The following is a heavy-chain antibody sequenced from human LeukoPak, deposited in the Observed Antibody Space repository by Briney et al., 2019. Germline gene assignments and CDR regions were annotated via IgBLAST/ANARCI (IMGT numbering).Heavy chain of an antibody. J-gene: IGHJ4*02. Sequence: SVKVSCKASGGTFSSYAISWVRQAPGQGLEWMGGIIPIFGTANYAQKFQGRVTITTDESTSTAYMELNSLRAEDTAVYYCARDRPRIAAAVDYWGQGTLVTVSS. CDR3: ARDRPRIAAAVDY. CDR2: IIPIFGTA. CDR1: GGTFSSYA. V-gene: IGHV1-69*05. D-gene: IGHD6-13*01.